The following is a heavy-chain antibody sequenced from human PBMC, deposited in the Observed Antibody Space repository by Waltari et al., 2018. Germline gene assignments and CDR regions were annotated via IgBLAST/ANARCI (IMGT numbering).Heavy chain of an antibody. CDR2: MTPRNCDT. V-gene: IGHV1-8*01. J-gene: IGHJ4*02. D-gene: IGHD1-1*01. CDR3: AREGSTWNDLDS. Sequence: QVQLVQSGAEVKKPGASVKVSCKASGYTFTDFDFNWVRQANGQGLEWMGWMTPRNCDTGYVEKCRCRVTMTSDTSINTAYLEWSDLTSEDTAVYYCAREGSTWNDLDSWGQGTLVTVSA. CDR1: GYTFTDFD.